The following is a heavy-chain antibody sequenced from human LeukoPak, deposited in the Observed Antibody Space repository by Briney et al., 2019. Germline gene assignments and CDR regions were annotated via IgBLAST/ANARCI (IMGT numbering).Heavy chain of an antibody. V-gene: IGHV3-9*01. CDR2: ISWNSGSI. D-gene: IGHD5-18*01. CDR1: GFTFDDYA. CDR3: AKARGGYSYGFSSIYYYYGMDV. Sequence: GGSLRPSCAASGFTFDDYAMHWVRQAPGKGLEWVSGISWNSGSIGYADSVKGRFTISRDNAKNSLYLQMNSLRAEDTALYYCAKARGGYSYGFSSIYYYYGMDVWGQGTTVTVSS. J-gene: IGHJ6*02.